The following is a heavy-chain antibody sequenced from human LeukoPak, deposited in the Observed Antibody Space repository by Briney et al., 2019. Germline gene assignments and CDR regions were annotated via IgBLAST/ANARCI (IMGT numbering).Heavy chain of an antibody. Sequence: ASVKVSCKASGYTFTSYAMHWVRQAPGQGLEWMGWISAYNGNTNYAQKLQGRVTMTTDTSTSTAYMELRSLRSDDTAVYYCARRSMVRGGVDYWGQGTLVTVSS. CDR3: ARRSMVRGGVDY. D-gene: IGHD3-10*01. J-gene: IGHJ4*02. V-gene: IGHV1-18*01. CDR2: ISAYNGNT. CDR1: GYTFTSYA.